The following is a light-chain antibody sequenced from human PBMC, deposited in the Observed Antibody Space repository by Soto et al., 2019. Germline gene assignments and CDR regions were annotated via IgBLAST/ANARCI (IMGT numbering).Light chain of an antibody. Sequence: DIQMTQSPSSLSASVGDRVTISCRASHYISTNLNWYQKKPGKAPKLLIHAASSLHSGVPSRFSGSRSGTDFTLTIDSLQPEDFATYYGEQSYSTPPDTFGQGTKLEIQ. CDR3: EQSYSTPPDT. V-gene: IGKV1-39*01. CDR2: AAS. CDR1: HYISTN. J-gene: IGKJ2*01.